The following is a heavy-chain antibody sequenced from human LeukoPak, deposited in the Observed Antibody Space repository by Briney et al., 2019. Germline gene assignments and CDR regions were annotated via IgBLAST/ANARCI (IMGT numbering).Heavy chain of an antibody. CDR2: ISSSSSYI. D-gene: IGHD6-13*01. J-gene: IGHJ4*02. CDR3: AIGIAAAGRFDY. Sequence: PGGSLRLSCAASGFTFNSYNMNWVRQAPGKGLEWVSSISSSSSYIYYADSVKGRFTISRDNSKNTLYLQMNSLRAEDTAVYYCAIGIAAAGRFDYWGQGTLVTVSS. V-gene: IGHV3-21*01. CDR1: GFTFNSYN.